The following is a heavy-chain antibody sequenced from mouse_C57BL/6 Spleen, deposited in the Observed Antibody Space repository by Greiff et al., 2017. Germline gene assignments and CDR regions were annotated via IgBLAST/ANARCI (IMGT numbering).Heavy chain of an antibody. Sequence: QVQLQQSGAELMKPGASVKLSCKATGYTFTGYWIEWVKQRPGHGLEWIGEILPGSGSTNYNEKFKGKATFTADTYSNTAYMQLSSLTTEDSAIYYCARSGTVYYGSSHWYFDVWGTGTTVTVSS. D-gene: IGHD1-1*01. CDR1: GYTFTGYW. CDR3: ARSGTVYYGSSHWYFDV. V-gene: IGHV1-9*01. J-gene: IGHJ1*03. CDR2: ILPGSGST.